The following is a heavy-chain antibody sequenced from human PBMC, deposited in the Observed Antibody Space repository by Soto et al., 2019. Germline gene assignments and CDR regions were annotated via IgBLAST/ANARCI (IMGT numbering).Heavy chain of an antibody. D-gene: IGHD3-22*01. J-gene: IGHJ6*02. V-gene: IGHV1-46*03. CDR2: INPSGGST. CDR1: GYTFTRDY. Sequence: ASVKGSCKASGYTFTRDYMHWVRQAPGQGLEWMGIINPSGGSTSYAQKFQGRVTMTRDTSTSTVYMELSSLRSEDTAVYYCAREITMIVVVEYGMDVWGQGTTVTVSS. CDR3: AREITMIVVVEYGMDV.